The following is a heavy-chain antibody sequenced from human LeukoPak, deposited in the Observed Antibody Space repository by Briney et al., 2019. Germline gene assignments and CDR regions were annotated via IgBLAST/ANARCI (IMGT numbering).Heavy chain of an antibody. J-gene: IGHJ6*02. CDR1: GFVFSNHW. CDR3: AREWGIYGMDV. CDR2: IPSSSSSK. V-gene: IGHV3-21*01. Sequence: PGGSLRLSCAASGFVFSNHWMNWVRQAPGKGLEWVSSIPSSSSSKFYTDSVKGRFTISRDNAKNSLYLQMNSLRVDDTAVYYCAREWGIYGMDVWGQGTTVTVTS. D-gene: IGHD1-26*01.